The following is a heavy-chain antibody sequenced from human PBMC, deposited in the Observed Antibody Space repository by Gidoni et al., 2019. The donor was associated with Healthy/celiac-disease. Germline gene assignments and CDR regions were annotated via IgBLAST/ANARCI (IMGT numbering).Heavy chain of an antibody. D-gene: IGHD3-3*01. CDR3: AKVYTICGSYYYYGMDV. CDR2: ISYDGCNK. J-gene: IGHJ6*02. CDR1: GFPFSSYG. V-gene: IGHV3-30*18. Sequence: QVQLVESGGGVVQPGRSLRLSCAASGFPFSSYGMHWVRQAPGKGLEWVAVISYDGCNKYYADSVKGRFTISRDNSKNTLYLQMNSLRAEDTAVYYCAKVYTICGSYYYYGMDVWGQGTTVTVSS.